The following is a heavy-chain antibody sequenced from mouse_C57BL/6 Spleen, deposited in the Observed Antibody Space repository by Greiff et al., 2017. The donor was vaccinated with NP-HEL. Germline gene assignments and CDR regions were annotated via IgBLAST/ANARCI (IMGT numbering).Heavy chain of an antibody. D-gene: IGHD1-3*01. V-gene: IGHV5-12*01. CDR1: GFTFSDYY. CDR3: ARHNKWGYFDY. CDR2: ISNGGGST. Sequence: EVKLEESGGGLVQPGGSLKLSCAASGFTFSDYYMYWVRQTPEKRLEWVAYISNGGGSTYYPDTVKGRFTISRDNAKNTLYLQMSRLKSEDTAMYYCARHNKWGYFDYWGQGTTLTVSS. J-gene: IGHJ2*01.